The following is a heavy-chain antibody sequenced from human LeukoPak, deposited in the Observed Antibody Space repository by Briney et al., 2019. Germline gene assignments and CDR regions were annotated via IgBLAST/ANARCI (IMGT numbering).Heavy chain of an antibody. CDR1: GGSFSGYY. CDR2: INHSGST. J-gene: IGHJ6*04. CDR3: ARDSSYGYYYYGMDV. V-gene: IGHV4-34*01. Sequence: SETLSLTCAVYGGSFSGYYWSWIRQPPGKGLEWIEEINHSGSTNYDPSLKSRVTISVDTSKNQFSLKLSSVTAADTAVYYCARDSSYGYYYYGMDVWGKGTTVTVSS. D-gene: IGHD5-18*01.